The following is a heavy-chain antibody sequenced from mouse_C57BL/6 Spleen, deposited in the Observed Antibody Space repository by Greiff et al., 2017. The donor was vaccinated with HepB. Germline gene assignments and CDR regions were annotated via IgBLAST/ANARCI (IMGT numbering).Heavy chain of an antibody. CDR2: INPYNGGT. J-gene: IGHJ2*01. CDR1: GYTFTDYY. D-gene: IGHD1-1*01. Sequence: DVQLQESGPVLVKPGASVKMSCKASGYTFTDYYMNWVKQSHGKSLEWIGVINPYNGGTSYNQKFKGKATLTVDKSSSTAYMELNSLTSEDSAVYYCARRIYGGSSFDYWGQGTTLTVSS. V-gene: IGHV1-19*01. CDR3: ARRIYGGSSFDY.